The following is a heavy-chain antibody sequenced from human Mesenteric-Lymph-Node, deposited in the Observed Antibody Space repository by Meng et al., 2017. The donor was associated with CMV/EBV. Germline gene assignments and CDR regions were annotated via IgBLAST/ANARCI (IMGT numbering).Heavy chain of an antibody. V-gene: IGHV4-39*01. J-gene: IGHJ4*02. Sequence: QLQLQESGPGLVKPSETLSLSCIVSGDSISNSTYYWTWIRQPPGKGLEWIGSVHHSGTTYYNPSLKGRLTISVDTSANLFSLRLTTVTAADMATYYCARRGNYDSDYSEYWGQGTLVTVSS. CDR1: GDSISNSTYY. CDR3: ARRGNYDSDYSEY. CDR2: VHHSGTT. D-gene: IGHD3-22*01.